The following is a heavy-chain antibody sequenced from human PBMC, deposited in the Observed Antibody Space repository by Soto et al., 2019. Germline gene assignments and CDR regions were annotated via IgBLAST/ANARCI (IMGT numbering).Heavy chain of an antibody. CDR3: ATGYYGFWNWFDP. CDR1: GYTLTELS. Sequence: ASVKVSCKVSGYTLTELSMHWVRQAPGKGLEWMGGFDPEDGETIYAQKFQGRVTMTEDTSTDTAYMELSSLRSEDTAVYYWATGYYGFWNWFDPWGQGTLVTVSS. D-gene: IGHD3-10*01. CDR2: FDPEDGET. J-gene: IGHJ5*02. V-gene: IGHV1-24*01.